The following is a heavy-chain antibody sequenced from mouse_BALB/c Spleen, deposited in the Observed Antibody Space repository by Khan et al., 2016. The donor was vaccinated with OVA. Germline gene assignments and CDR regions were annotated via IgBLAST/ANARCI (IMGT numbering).Heavy chain of an antibody. CDR2: IDPENGDT. J-gene: IGHJ3*01. D-gene: IGHD2-4*01. CDR3: NVYYDYYGFAY. Sequence: VQLKQSGAELVRSGASVKLSCTASGFNIKDYYMHWVKQRPEQGLEWMGWIDPENGDTEYAPKFQGKATMTADTSSNTAYLQLSSLTSEDTAVYYCNVYYDYYGFAYWGQGTLVTVSA. CDR1: GFNIKDYY. V-gene: IGHV14-4*02.